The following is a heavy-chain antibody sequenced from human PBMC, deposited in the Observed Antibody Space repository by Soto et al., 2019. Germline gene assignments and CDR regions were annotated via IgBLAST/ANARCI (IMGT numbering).Heavy chain of an antibody. CDR1: GCTFSIYC. CDR3: ARDPNSSGWYPVDY. Sequence: GASVKVSCKASGCTFSIYCISWVRQAPGQGIEWMGWISAYNGNTNYAQKLQGRGTMTTDTSTSKAYMELRSLRSDDTAVYYCARDPNSSGWYPVDYWGQGTLVTVSS. V-gene: IGHV1-18*01. CDR2: ISAYNGNT. D-gene: IGHD6-19*01. J-gene: IGHJ4*02.